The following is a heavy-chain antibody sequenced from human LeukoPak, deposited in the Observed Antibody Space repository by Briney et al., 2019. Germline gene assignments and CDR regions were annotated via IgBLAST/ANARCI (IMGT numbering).Heavy chain of an antibody. CDR3: ARERGSTIFGVVTDAFDI. Sequence: PGGSLRLSCAASGFTFSSYSMNWVRQAPGKGLEWVASISSSSSHIYYADQVKGRFTISRDNAQIFPDLQMNSLSAEDTAVYYGARERGSTIFGVVTDAFDIWGQGTMVTVSS. D-gene: IGHD3-3*01. V-gene: IGHV3-21*01. CDR1: GFTFSSYS. CDR2: ISSSSSHI. J-gene: IGHJ3*02.